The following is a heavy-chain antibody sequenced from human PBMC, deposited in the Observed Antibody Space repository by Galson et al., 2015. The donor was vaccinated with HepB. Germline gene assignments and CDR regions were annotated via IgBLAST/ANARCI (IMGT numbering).Heavy chain of an antibody. CDR3: AKDYDSPIVVVPAASFY. CDR1: GFTFSSYA. CDR2: ISGSGGST. V-gene: IGHV3-23*01. D-gene: IGHD2-2*01. Sequence: SLRLSCAASGFTFSSYAMSWVRQAPGKGLEWVSAISGSGGSTYYADSVKGRFTISRDNSKNTLYLQMNSLRAEDTAVYYCAKDYDSPIVVVPAASFYWGQGTLVTVSS. J-gene: IGHJ4*02.